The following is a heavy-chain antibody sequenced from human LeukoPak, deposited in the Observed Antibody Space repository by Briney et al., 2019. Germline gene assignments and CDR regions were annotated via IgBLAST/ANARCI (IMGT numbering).Heavy chain of an antibody. CDR1: GYSISSGYY. Sequence: SETLSLTCTVSGYSISSGYYWSWIRQPPGKGLEWIGEINHSGSTNYNPSLKSRVTISVDTSKNQFSLKLSSVTAADTAVYYCARRPRYYDSSGYYYRGAHFDYWGQGTLVTVSS. CDR2: INHSGST. V-gene: IGHV4-38-2*02. CDR3: ARRPRYYDSSGYYYRGAHFDY. J-gene: IGHJ4*02. D-gene: IGHD3-22*01.